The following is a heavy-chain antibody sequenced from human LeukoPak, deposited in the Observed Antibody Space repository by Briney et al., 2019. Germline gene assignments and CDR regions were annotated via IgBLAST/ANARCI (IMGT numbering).Heavy chain of an antibody. D-gene: IGHD3-22*01. CDR2: IDPSDSYT. Sequence: MTGESLKISCKGSGYSFTTYWISWVRQMPGKGLEWMGRIDPSDSYTNYSPSFQGHVTISVDKSISTAYLQWSSLKASDTAMYYCARQGGFYDNRGYNDAFDIWGQGTVVTVSS. V-gene: IGHV5-10-1*01. CDR1: GYSFTTYW. CDR3: ARQGGFYDNRGYNDAFDI. J-gene: IGHJ3*02.